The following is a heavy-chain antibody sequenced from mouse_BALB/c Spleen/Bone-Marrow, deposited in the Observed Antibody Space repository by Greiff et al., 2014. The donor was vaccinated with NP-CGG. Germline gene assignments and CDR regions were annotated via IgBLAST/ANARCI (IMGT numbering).Heavy chain of an antibody. V-gene: IGHV5-6-4*01. J-gene: IGHJ4*01. CDR3: TRDLYDGYYYYAMDY. CDR1: GFTFSSYT. D-gene: IGHD2-3*01. CDR2: ISSGGSYT. Sequence: EVQLQESGGGLVKPGGSLKLSCAASGFTFSSYTMSWVRQTPEKRLEWVATISSGGSYTYYPDSVKGRFTISRDNAKNTLYLQMSSLKSEDTAMYYCTRDLYDGYYYYAMDYWGQGTSATVSS.